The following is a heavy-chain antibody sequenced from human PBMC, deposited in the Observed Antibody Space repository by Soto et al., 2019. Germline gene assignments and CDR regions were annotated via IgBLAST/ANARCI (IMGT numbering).Heavy chain of an antibody. D-gene: IGHD6-19*01. V-gene: IGHV3-23*01. CDR2: ISGTGDST. Sequence: EVQLLESGGGLVQLGGSLRLSCAASGFTFSSYAMNWVRQAPGKGLEWVSVISGTGDSTYNADSVKGRFTISRDNSKNTLYLQMNSLRAEDTAVYYCARRASGWFFDYWGQGTLVTVSS. CDR1: GFTFSSYA. J-gene: IGHJ4*02. CDR3: ARRASGWFFDY.